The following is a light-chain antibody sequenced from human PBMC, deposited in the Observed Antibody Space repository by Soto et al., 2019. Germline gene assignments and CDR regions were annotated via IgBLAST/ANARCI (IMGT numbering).Light chain of an antibody. V-gene: IGLV2-8*01. J-gene: IGLJ1*01. Sequence: QSALTQPPSASGSPGQSVTISCTGTSSDIGAYKYVSWYQQHPGKAPKLMIYEVSERPSGVPDRFSGSKSGNTASLTVSGLQAEDEADYYCSSYAGSLLYVFGTGTKLTVL. CDR3: SSYAGSLLYV. CDR1: SSDIGAYKY. CDR2: EVS.